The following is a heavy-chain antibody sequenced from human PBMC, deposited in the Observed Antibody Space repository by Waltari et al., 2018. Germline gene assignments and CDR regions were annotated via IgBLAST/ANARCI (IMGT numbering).Heavy chain of an antibody. CDR3: ARDQADSSSWLGWSVY. D-gene: IGHD6-13*01. J-gene: IGHJ4*02. V-gene: IGHV3-21*01. Sequence: EVQLVESGGGLVKPGGSLRLSCAASGFTFSSYSMNWVRQAPGKGLEWVSSISSSSSYIYYPDSVKGRFTISRDNAKNSLYLQMNSLRAEDTAVYYCARDQADSSSWLGWSVYWGQGTLVTVSS. CDR1: GFTFSSYS. CDR2: ISSSSSYI.